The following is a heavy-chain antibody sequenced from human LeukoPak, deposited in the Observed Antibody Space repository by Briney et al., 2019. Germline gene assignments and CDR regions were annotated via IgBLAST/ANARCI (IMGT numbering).Heavy chain of an antibody. CDR3: VFRVGVVVVAANDAFDI. CDR2: ISSSVTTV. D-gene: IGHD2-15*01. CDR1: GFTFRDYY. J-gene: IGHJ3*02. V-gene: IGHV3-11*01. Sequence: GGSLRLSCAASGFTFRDYYMAWIRQAPGKGLEWVSHISSSVTTVYYADSGRARFTISSDNAKNSVSLQMNSLRAEDTAVYYCVFRVGVVVVAANDAFDIWGQGTMVTVSS.